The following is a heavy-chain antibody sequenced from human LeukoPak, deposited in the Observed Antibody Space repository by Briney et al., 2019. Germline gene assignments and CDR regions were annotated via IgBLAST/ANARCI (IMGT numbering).Heavy chain of an antibody. J-gene: IGHJ4*02. D-gene: IGHD1-26*01. CDR3: ARGAVGATDYFDY. V-gene: IGHV3-13*01. Sequence: GGSLRLSCAASGFTLSTSDMHWVRQPTGRHLEWVSAIGSAGDTYYLGSVKGRFTISRENAKNSLYLQMNSLRAEDTAVYYCARGAVGATDYFDYWGQGTLVTVSS. CDR1: GFTLSTSD. CDR2: IGSAGDT.